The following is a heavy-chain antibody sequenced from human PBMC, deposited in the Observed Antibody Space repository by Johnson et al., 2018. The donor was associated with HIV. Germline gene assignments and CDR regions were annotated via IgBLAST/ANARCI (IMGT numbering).Heavy chain of an antibody. CDR2: IKQDGSEK. D-gene: IGHD3-3*02. Sequence: VQLVESGGGVVQSGGSLRLSCAASGFTFSSYWMSWVRQAPGKGLEWVANIKQDGSEKYYVDSVKGRFSISRDNAKNSLSLQMNSLRVEDTAVYYCARAQLIFPKNAFDIWGQGTMVTVSS. V-gene: IGHV3-7*03. CDR3: ARAQLIFPKNAFDI. J-gene: IGHJ3*02. CDR1: GFTFSSYW.